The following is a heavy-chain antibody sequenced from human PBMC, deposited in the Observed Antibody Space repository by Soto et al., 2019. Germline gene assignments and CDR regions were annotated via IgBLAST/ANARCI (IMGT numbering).Heavy chain of an antibody. Sequence: AGGSLRPPCAVPGFTFDDNAMHWVRQAPEKGLEWVSGINWKSDIGYADSVKGRFAISRDNAENSLYLQMNSLRAEDTALYYCAISQDRGGRTTFIYWGQGTQVTVSS. CDR1: GFTFDDNA. D-gene: IGHD3-16*01. J-gene: IGHJ4*02. CDR3: AISQDRGGRTTFIY. V-gene: IGHV3-9*01. CDR2: INWKSDI.